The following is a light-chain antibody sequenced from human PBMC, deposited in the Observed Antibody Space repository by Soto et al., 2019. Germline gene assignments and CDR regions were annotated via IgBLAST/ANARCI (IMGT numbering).Light chain of an antibody. CDR2: AAS. CDR1: QGISTY. J-gene: IGKJ1*01. V-gene: IGKV1-17*03. Sequence: DIQVTQSPSAMSASVGDRVTITGRGSQGISTYLAWFQQKPGKAPKRLIYAASILQSGVPSRFSGSGSGTEFTLTVSSLQPEDFATYYCLQHNTYPWTFGQGTKVDIK. CDR3: LQHNTYPWT.